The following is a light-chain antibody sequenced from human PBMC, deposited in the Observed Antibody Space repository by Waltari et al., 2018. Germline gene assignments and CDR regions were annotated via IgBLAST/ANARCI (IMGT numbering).Light chain of an antibody. Sequence: QSVLTQPPSASGTPGQRVTISCSGSDSNIGSKFVFWYQHVPGTGPKLPPYRNKQRPSGVSARFSGSKSGTSASLAIGGLRSEDDAQYYCATWDDSLSGPVFGGGTKLTVL. CDR3: ATWDDSLSGPV. J-gene: IGLJ3*02. CDR1: DSNIGSKF. CDR2: RNK. V-gene: IGLV1-47*01.